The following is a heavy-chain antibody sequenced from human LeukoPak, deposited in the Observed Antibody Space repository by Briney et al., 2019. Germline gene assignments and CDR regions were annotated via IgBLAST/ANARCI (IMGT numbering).Heavy chain of an antibody. Sequence: GGSLRLSCAASGFTFSSYAMSWVRQAPGKGLEWVSAISSSGGSTYYADSVKGRFTISRDNSKNTLYLQMNSLRAEDTAVYYCAKKRGSGWRYYFDYWGQGTLVTVSS. CDR2: ISSSGGST. CDR1: GFTFSSYA. D-gene: IGHD6-19*01. CDR3: AKKRGSGWRYYFDY. J-gene: IGHJ4*02. V-gene: IGHV3-23*01.